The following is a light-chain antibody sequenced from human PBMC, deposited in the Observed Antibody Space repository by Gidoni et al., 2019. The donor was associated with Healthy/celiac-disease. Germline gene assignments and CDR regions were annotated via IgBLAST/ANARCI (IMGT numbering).Light chain of an antibody. CDR1: QSVSSY. CDR2: DAS. Sequence: VFPQSPATLSLSPGERATLSCRASQSVSSYLAWYQQKPGQAPRLLIYDASNRATGIPARFSGSGSGTDFTLTISSLEPEDVAVYYCQQRSNWLSITFGQGTRLEIK. V-gene: IGKV3-11*01. CDR3: QQRSNWLSIT. J-gene: IGKJ5*01.